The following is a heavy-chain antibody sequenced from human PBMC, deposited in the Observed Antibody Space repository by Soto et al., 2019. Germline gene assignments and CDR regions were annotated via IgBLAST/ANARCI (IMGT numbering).Heavy chain of an antibody. V-gene: IGHV3-23*01. CDR1: GFTFSSYG. Sequence: HPGGSLRLSCAASGFTFSSYGMSWVRQAPGKGLEWVSAISHSGGNTYYADSVKGRFAISRDNSKNTLYLQMNSLRAEDTAVYYCATFIFCSSTSCYGREGGYWGQGT. J-gene: IGHJ4*02. CDR2: ISHSGGNT. D-gene: IGHD2-2*01. CDR3: ATFIFCSSTSCYGREGGY.